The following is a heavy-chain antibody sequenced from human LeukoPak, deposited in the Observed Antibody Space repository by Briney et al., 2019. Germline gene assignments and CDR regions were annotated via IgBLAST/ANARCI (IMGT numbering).Heavy chain of an antibody. CDR2: ISGSGGST. V-gene: IGHV3-23*01. D-gene: IGHD1-26*01. J-gene: IGHJ3*02. CDR3: AKGRGRELHQEVNAFDI. CDR1: GFTFSSYA. Sequence: GGSLRLSCAASGFTFSSYAMSWVRQAPGKGLEWVSAISGSGGSTYYADSVKGRFTISRDNSKNTLYLQMNSLRAEDTAVYYCAKGRGRELHQEVNAFDIWGQGTMVTVSS.